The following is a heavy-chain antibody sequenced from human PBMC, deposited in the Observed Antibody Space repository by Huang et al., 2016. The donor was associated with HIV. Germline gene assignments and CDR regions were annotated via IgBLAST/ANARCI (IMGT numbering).Heavy chain of an antibody. J-gene: IGHJ5*02. CDR2: INHGGNT. V-gene: IGHV4-34*01. Sequence: QVQLQQWGAGLLKPSETLSLSCVVYDGSFNSYYWGWVRQSPGKGLEWIGEINHGGNTNAQPSCKSRCIMSADTSKNQFSLNLTSGTAADTAVYYCARMFWSGYSRFKNWFDPWGQGTLVTVSS. CDR3: ARMFWSGYSRFKNWFDP. D-gene: IGHD3-3*01. CDR1: DGSFNSYY.